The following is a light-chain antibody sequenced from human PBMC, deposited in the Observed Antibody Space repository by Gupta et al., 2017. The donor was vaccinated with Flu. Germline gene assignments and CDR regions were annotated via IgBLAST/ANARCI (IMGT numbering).Light chain of an antibody. J-gene: IGKJ3*01. CDR3: L. Sequence: DIQMTQSPSSLSASVGDRVTITCRASQGISSGGAWYQQKPEKAPKSLIYAASSLQSGVTSRFSGSGSGTECTLKISSLQHEDVENYYCLFGHGTKVDIK. V-gene: IGKV1D-16*01. CDR2: AAS. CDR1: QGISSG.